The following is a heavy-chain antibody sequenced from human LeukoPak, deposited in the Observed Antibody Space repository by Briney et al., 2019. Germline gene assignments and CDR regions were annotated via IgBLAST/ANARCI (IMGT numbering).Heavy chain of an antibody. CDR3: ARATYGSGSWGSDY. CDR1: GFTFSSYG. V-gene: IGHV3-33*01. D-gene: IGHD3-10*01. Sequence: PGGSLRLSCAASGFTFSSYGMHWVRQAPGKGLEWVAVIWYDGSNKYYADSVKGRFTISRDNSKNTLYLQMNSLRAEDTAVYYCARATYGSGSWGSDYWGQGTLVTVSS. J-gene: IGHJ4*02. CDR2: IWYDGSNK.